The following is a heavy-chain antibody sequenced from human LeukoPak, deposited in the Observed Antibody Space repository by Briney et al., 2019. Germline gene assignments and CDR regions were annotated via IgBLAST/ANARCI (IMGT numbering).Heavy chain of an antibody. Sequence: GGSLRPSCAASGFTFSSNWMSGFGKAPGKGLKGLANIKQDGSEKHYVDSVKGRFTISRDNAKNSLYLQMNSLRAEDTALYYCARDKGGDGGSKFDSWGQGTLVTVSS. J-gene: IGHJ4*02. CDR3: ARDKGGDGGSKFDS. V-gene: IGHV3-7*03. CDR2: IKQDGSEK. D-gene: IGHD2-21*01. CDR1: GFTFSSNW.